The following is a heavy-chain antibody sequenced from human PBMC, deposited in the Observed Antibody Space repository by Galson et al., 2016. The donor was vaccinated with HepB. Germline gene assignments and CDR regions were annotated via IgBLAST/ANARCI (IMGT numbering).Heavy chain of an antibody. V-gene: IGHV3-72*01. CDR1: GFTFSDHF. CDR2: TKNKASSYTT. J-gene: IGHJ4*02. CDR3: AIVAYCRGGSCYDY. D-gene: IGHD2-15*01. Sequence: SLRLSCAASGFTFSDHFMDWVRQAPGKGLEWVGRTKNKASSYTTEYATSVKGRFTISRDDSKNSLYLQMNSLKTEDTAVYYCAIVAYCRGGSCYDYWGQGTLVTVSS.